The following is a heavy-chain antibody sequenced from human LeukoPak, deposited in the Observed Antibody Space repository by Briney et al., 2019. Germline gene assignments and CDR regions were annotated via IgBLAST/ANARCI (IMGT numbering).Heavy chain of an antibody. V-gene: IGHV1-18*01. Sequence: ASVKVSCKASGYTFSSYGISWVRQAPGQGLEWMAWISAYNGKTNFARKFRGRVTMTTDTSTSTAYMELRSLRSDDTAIYYCARDRNPYYDGSGYGYCWGQGTLVTVPS. CDR1: GYTFSSYG. CDR2: ISAYNGKT. D-gene: IGHD3-22*01. CDR3: ARDRNPYYDGSGYGYC. J-gene: IGHJ4*02.